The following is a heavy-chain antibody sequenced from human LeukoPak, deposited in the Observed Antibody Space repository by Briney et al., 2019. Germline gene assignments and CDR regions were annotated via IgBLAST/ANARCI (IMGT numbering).Heavy chain of an antibody. CDR3: AKGGTYGDSPLYFDY. Sequence: PGGSLRLSCAASGFTFSSYWMSWVRQAPGKGLEWVANIKQDGSEKYYVDSVKGRFTISRDNAKNSLYLQMNSLRAEDTAVYYCAKGGTYGDSPLYFDYWGQGTLVTVSS. D-gene: IGHD4-17*01. CDR2: IKQDGSEK. CDR1: GFTFSSYW. V-gene: IGHV3-7*03. J-gene: IGHJ4*02.